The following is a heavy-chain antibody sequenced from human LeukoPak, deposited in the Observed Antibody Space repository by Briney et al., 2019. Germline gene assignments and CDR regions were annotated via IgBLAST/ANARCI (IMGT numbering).Heavy chain of an antibody. CDR2: IYYSGST. J-gene: IGHJ3*02. D-gene: IGHD3-10*01. CDR3: ASHMVRGKITRDAFDI. Sequence: PSQTLSLTCTVSGGSISSGDYYWSWTRQPPGKGLEWIGYIYYSGSTYYNPSLKSRVTISVDTSKNQFSLKLSSVTAADTAVYYCASHMVRGKITRDAFDIWGQGTMVTVSS. CDR1: GGSISSGDYY. V-gene: IGHV4-30-4*01.